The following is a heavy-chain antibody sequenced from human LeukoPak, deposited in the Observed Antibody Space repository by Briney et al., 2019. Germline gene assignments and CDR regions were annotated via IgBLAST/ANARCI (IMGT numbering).Heavy chain of an antibody. Sequence: EASETLSLTCTVSGGSISSYYWSWIRQPPGKGLEWIGYIYTSGSTNYNPSLKSRVTISVDTSKNQFSLKLSSVTAADTAVYYCARRELEQGSGYYSHNWFDPWGQGTLVTVSS. D-gene: IGHD3-22*01. J-gene: IGHJ5*02. V-gene: IGHV4-4*09. CDR3: ARRELEQGSGYYSHNWFDP. CDR1: GGSISSYY. CDR2: IYTSGST.